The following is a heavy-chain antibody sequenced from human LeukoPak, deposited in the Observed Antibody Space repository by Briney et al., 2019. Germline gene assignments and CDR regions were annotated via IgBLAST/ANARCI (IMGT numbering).Heavy chain of an antibody. Sequence: GGSLRLSCAASGFTFSSYSIHWVRQAPGKGLEWVAVISYDGSNKYYADSVKGRFTISRDNSKNTLYLEMNSLRTEDTAVYYCARDASAYYWGQGTLVTVSS. CDR1: GFTFSSYS. CDR3: ARDASAYY. J-gene: IGHJ4*02. D-gene: IGHD3-3*01. V-gene: IGHV3-30*03. CDR2: ISYDGSNK.